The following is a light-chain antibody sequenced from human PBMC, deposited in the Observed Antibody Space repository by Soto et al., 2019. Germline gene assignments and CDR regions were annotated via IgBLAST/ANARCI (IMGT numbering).Light chain of an antibody. CDR3: QQSHSTPYT. J-gene: IGKJ2*01. CDR2: GAS. V-gene: IGKV1-39*01. CDR1: QSISTY. Sequence: DIQMTQSPSSLSASVRDRVTITCRASQSISTYLNWYQHKSGKAPKLLIYGASRLQSGVPSRFSGSGSGTEFTLTINSLQPEDFATYYCQQSHSTPYTFGQGTKMEIK.